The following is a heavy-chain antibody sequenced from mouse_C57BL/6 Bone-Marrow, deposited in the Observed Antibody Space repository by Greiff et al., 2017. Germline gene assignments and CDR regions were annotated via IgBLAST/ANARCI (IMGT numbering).Heavy chain of an antibody. CDR2: IDPSDSYT. CDR3: ASDLIRGFAD. CDR1: GYTFTSYW. Sequence: VQLQQPGAELVKPGASVKLSCKASGYTFTSYWMQWVKQRPGQGLEWIGEIDPSDSYTNYNQKFKGKATLTVDTSSSTAYMQLSSLTSEDSAVYYCASDLIRGFADWGKGTLVTVSA. V-gene: IGHV1-50*01. J-gene: IGHJ3*01. D-gene: IGHD1-1*01.